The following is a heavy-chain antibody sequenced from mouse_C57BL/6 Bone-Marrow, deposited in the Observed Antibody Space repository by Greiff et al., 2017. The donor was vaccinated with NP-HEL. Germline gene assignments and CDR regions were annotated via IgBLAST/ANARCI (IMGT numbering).Heavy chain of an antibody. Sequence: QVQLKQSGPELVKPGASVKISCKASGYAFSSSWMNWVKQRPGKGLEWIGRIYPGDGDTNYNGKFKGKATLTADKSSSTAYMQLSSLTSEDSAVYFCARWKAYGNYVYFDYWGQGTTLTVSS. CDR3: ARWKAYGNYVYFDY. J-gene: IGHJ2*01. D-gene: IGHD2-1*01. CDR2: IYPGDGDT. V-gene: IGHV1-82*01. CDR1: GYAFSSSW.